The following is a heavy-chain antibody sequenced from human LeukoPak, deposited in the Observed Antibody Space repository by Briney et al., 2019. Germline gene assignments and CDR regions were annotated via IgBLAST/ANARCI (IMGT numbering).Heavy chain of an antibody. CDR3: ARGDYSSRFDY. V-gene: IGHV4-34*01. D-gene: IGHD6-13*01. CDR1: GGSFSGYD. Sequence: PSETLSLTCAVYGGSFSGYDWSWIRQPPGKGLEWVGEINHRGSTNYNPFLKSRVTISADTSKNQFSLTLSSVTAADKAVYYCARGDYSSRFDYWGQGTLVTVSS. J-gene: IGHJ4*02. CDR2: INHRGST.